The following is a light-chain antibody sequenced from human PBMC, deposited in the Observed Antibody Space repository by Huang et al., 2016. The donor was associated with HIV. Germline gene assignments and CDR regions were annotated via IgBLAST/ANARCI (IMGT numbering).Light chain of an antibody. V-gene: IGKV3-20*01. CDR3: QQYVRSPRT. CDR1: QSVSNSY. Sequence: DIVLTQSPGTLSSSPGERATLSSRASQSVSNSYLAWYQQKPGPAPRLLIYGASSRATGIPSRISGGGSRTDFTLIISILAPEDFTVYYCQQYVRSPRTFGQGTKLEIK. CDR2: GAS. J-gene: IGKJ2*01.